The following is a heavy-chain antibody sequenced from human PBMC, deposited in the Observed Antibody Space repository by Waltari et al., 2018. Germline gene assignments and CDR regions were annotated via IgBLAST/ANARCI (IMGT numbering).Heavy chain of an antibody. V-gene: IGHV3-74*01. CDR3: TTNPPGY. Sequence: EVQLVESGGGLVQSGGSLRLSCADSGSDYWMDGVRQAPGKGLMWVSRVKSDWTSPTYADSVRGRCTVSRDSAKNRLYLQMNSRRAKDTAVYYCTTNPPGYWGQGTLVTVSS. CDR1: GSDYW. J-gene: IGHJ4*02. CDR2: VKSDWTSP.